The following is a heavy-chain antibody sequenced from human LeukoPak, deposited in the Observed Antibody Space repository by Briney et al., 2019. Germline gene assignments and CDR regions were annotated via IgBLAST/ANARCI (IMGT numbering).Heavy chain of an antibody. CDR2: IIPIFGTA. Sequence: SVKVSCKASGGTFSSYAISWVRQASGQGLEWMGGIIPIFGTANYAQKFQGRVTITADESTSTAYMELSSLRSEDTAVYYCAREVVVPAAIMGGYYYYGMDVWGQGTTVTVSS. CDR1: GGTFSSYA. J-gene: IGHJ6*02. D-gene: IGHD2-2*02. CDR3: AREVVVPAAIMGGYYYYGMDV. V-gene: IGHV1-69*13.